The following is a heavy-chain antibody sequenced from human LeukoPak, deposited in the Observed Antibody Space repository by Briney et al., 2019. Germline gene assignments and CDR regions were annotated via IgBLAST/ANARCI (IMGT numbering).Heavy chain of an antibody. V-gene: IGHV4-59*08. J-gene: IGHJ6*02. D-gene: IGHD1-26*01. CDR3: ARRSLVRTVGYYYGMDV. CDR2: FYSGGRT. CDR1: GDSVTSYY. Sequence: PSETLSLTCTVSGDSVTSYYWSWIRQPPGKGLEWIGYFYSGGRTIYNPSLKSRLTISVDTSKSQFSLKLSSLTAADTAVYYCARRSLVRTVGYYYGMDVWGQGTTVTVSS.